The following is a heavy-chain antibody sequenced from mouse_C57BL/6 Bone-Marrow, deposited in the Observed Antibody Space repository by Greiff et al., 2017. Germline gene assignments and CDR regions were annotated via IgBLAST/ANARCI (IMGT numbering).Heavy chain of an antibody. CDR3: ARELGRWYFDV. CDR1: GFTFSSYA. CDR2: ISDGGSYT. D-gene: IGHD4-1*01. Sequence: EVQLVESGGGLVKPGGSLKLSCAASGFTFSSYAMSWVRQTPEKRPEWVATISDGGSYTYYPDNVKGRFTISRDNAKNNLYLQMSHLKSEDTAMYYCARELGRWYFDVWGTGTTVTVSS. V-gene: IGHV5-4*01. J-gene: IGHJ1*03.